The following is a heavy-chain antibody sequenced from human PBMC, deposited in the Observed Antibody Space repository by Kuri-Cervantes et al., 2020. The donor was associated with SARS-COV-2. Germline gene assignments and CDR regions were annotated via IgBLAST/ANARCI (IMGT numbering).Heavy chain of an antibody. Sequence: GESLKISCAASGFTFSSYSMNWVRQAPGKGLEWVSSISSSSSYIYYADSVKGRFTISRDNSKNTLYLQMNSLRAEDTAVYYCATWGWGGATRYFDYWGQGTLVTVSS. V-gene: IGHV3-21*04. CDR1: GFTFSSYS. CDR3: ATWGWGGATRYFDY. J-gene: IGHJ4*02. D-gene: IGHD1-26*01. CDR2: ISSSSSYI.